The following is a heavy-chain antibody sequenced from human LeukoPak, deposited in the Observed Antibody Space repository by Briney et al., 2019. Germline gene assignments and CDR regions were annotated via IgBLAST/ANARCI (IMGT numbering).Heavy chain of an antibody. J-gene: IGHJ4*02. V-gene: IGHV3-7*03. D-gene: IGHD5-12*01. CDR2: IKKDGSET. CDR3: ARGRYSGTTYYFDY. Sequence: GGSLRLSCAASGFTFSTSWMSWVRQVPGKGLEWVANIKKDGSETYYVDSVKGRFTTSRDNAKNSLYLQMNSLRAEDTAMYYCARGRYSGTTYYFDYWGQGTLVTVSS. CDR1: GFTFSTSW.